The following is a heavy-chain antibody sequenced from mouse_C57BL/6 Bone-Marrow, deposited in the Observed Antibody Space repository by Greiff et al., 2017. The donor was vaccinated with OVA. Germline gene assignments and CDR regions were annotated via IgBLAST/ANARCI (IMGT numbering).Heavy chain of an antibody. CDR2: ISDGGSYT. V-gene: IGHV5-4*01. CDR3: ARFDGPSAMDY. D-gene: IGHD2-3*01. Sequence: EVQLVESGGGLVKPGGSLKLSCAASGFTFSSYAMSWVRQTPEKRLEWVATISDGGSYTYYPDNVKGRFTISRDNAKNNLYLQMSHLKSEDTAMYYCARFDGPSAMDYWGQGTSVTVSS. J-gene: IGHJ4*01. CDR1: GFTFSSYA.